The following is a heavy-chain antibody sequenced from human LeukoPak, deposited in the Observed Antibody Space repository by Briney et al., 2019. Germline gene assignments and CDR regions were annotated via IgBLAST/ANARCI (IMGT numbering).Heavy chain of an antibody. J-gene: IGHJ3*02. CDR1: GASISSSY. V-gene: IGHV4-59*01. Sequence: SETLSLTCAVSGASISSSYWSWIRQPPGKGLEWIGYINYSGNTKYNPSLESRVTISVDASNNQFSLRLSSVTAADTAFHYFARGYYDSRGYSNTFDIWGQGTLVTVSS. D-gene: IGHD3-22*01. CDR3: ARGYYDSRGYSNTFDI. CDR2: INYSGNT.